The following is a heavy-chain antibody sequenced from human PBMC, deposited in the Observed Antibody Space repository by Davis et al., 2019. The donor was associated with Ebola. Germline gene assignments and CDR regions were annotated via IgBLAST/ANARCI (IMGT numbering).Heavy chain of an antibody. CDR2: IDPSDSFI. CDR3: ARHQGDVVVTADDAFDL. D-gene: IGHD2-21*02. V-gene: IGHV5-10-1*01. CDR1: GYGFIRFW. Sequence: GESLKISCKGSGYGFIRFWISWVRQMPGKGLEWMAKIDPSDSFINYSPSFKGHVTVSVDKSISTAYLQWGSLKASDTAMYYCARHQGDVVVTADDAFDLWGQGTRVTVSS. J-gene: IGHJ3*01.